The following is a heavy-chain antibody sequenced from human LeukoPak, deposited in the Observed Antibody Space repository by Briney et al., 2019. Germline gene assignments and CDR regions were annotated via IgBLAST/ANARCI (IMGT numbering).Heavy chain of an antibody. V-gene: IGHV4-34*01. CDR1: GGSFSGYY. CDR2: INHSGST. CDR3: ARGLGIVVVPAVLYFDY. Sequence: PSETLSLTCAVYGGSFSGYYWSWIRQPPGKGLEWIGEINHSGSTNYNPSLKSRVTISVDTSKNQFSLKPSSVTAADTAVYYCARGLGIVVVPAVLYFDYWGQGTLVTVSS. D-gene: IGHD2-2*01. J-gene: IGHJ4*02.